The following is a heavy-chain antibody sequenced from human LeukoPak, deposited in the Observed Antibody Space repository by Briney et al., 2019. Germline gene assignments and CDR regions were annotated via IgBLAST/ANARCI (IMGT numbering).Heavy chain of an antibody. Sequence: PAGSLRLSCAASGFTFSSIAMAWVRRGQGKGREGGSNISGGGGSTYYADSVRGRFTISRDNSKNTLYLQVTSLRAEDTAVYYCARSGWPPLFDYWGQGTLVTVSS. CDR3: ARSGWPPLFDY. J-gene: IGHJ4*02. V-gene: IGHV3-23*01. D-gene: IGHD3-10*01. CDR2: ISGGGGST. CDR1: GFTFSSIA.